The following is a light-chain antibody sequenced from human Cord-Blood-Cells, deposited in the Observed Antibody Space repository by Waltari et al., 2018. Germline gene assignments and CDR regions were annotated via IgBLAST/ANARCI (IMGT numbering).Light chain of an antibody. CDR1: SSNIGSNY. CDR3: AAWDDSLSGWV. CDR2: RKN. J-gene: IGLJ3*02. V-gene: IGLV1-47*01. Sequence: QSVLTQPPSASGTPGQRVTLPCSGSSSNIGSNYVYCYQQLPGTAPKHLIYRKNQRPSGVPDRFSGSKSGTSASLAISRLRSEDEDDYYCAAWDDSLSGWVFGGGTKLTVL.